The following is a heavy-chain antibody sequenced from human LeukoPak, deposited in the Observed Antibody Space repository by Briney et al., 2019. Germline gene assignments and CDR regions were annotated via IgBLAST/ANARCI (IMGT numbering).Heavy chain of an antibody. Sequence: GGSLRLSCAASEFTFSSYDIHWVRQAPGKGLEWVSGISWNSGSIGYADSVKGRFTISRDNAKNSLYLQMDSLRGEDTALYYCAKDIRSSSTLLYYFDYWGQGTLVTVSS. CDR1: EFTFSSYD. J-gene: IGHJ4*02. CDR3: AKDIRSSSTLLYYFDY. D-gene: IGHD6-13*01. CDR2: ISWNSGSI. V-gene: IGHV3-9*01.